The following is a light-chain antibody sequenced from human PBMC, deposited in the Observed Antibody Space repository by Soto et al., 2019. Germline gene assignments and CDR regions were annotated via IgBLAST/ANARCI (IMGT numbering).Light chain of an antibody. Sequence: QSALTQPASVSGSPGQSITISCAGTRSDVGGYNHVSWFQQHPDKVPKLIIFDVDNRPSGVSNRFTGSKSGNTASLSISGLQADDEADYYCTSYTFHSTVVFGGGTKLTVL. CDR2: DVD. V-gene: IGLV2-14*01. CDR3: TSYTFHSTVV. CDR1: RSDVGGYNH. J-gene: IGLJ2*01.